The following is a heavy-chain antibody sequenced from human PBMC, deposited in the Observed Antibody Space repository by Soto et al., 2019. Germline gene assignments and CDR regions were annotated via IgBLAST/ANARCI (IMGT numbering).Heavy chain of an antibody. Sequence: SETLSLTCTVSGVSISSRGSMSGRSFYWGWMRQPPGKGLEWIASISYSDGSFYNSSLKSRLTISVDTSKNQFSLSLRSVTAADTAVYYCASHRTFWPFDYWGQGTVLTVSS. CDR2: ISYSDGS. D-gene: IGHD2-8*01. CDR1: GVSISSRGSMSGRSFY. V-gene: IGHV4-39*01. CDR3: ASHRTFWPFDY. J-gene: IGHJ4*02.